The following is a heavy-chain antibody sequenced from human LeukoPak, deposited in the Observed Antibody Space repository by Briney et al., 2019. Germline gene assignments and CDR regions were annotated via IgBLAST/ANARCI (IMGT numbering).Heavy chain of an antibody. CDR3: ARDYGDNLWSGYLD. J-gene: IGHJ4*02. CDR1: GFTFSNYW. Sequence: GGSLRLSCAASGFTFSNYWMSWVRQAPGKGLEWVANIKQDGSEKYYVDSVKGRFTISRDNAENSLYLQMSSLRAEDTAVYYCARDYGDNLWSGYLDWGQGTLVTVSS. V-gene: IGHV3-7*03. CDR2: IKQDGSEK. D-gene: IGHD3-3*01.